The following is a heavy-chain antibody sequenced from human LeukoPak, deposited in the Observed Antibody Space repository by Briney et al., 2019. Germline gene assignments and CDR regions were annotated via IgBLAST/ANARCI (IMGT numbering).Heavy chain of an antibody. CDR1: GGTFSSYA. CDR3: ARVGSAVAGYDAFDI. Sequence: SVKVSSKASGGTFSSYAISWVRQAPGQGLEWMGGIIPIFGTANYAQKFQGRVTITTDESTSTAYMELSSLRSEDTAVYYCARVGSAVAGYDAFDIWGQGTMVTVSS. V-gene: IGHV1-69*05. CDR2: IIPIFGTA. D-gene: IGHD6-19*01. J-gene: IGHJ3*02.